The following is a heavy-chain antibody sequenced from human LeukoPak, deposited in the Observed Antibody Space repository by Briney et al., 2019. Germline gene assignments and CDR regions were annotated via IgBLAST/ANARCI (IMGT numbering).Heavy chain of an antibody. Sequence: PSETLSLTCAVYGGSFSGYYWSWIRQPPGKGLEWIGEINHSGSTNYNPSLKSRVTISVDTSKNQFSLKLSSVTAADTAVYYCATSYGSGSYCVAWGQGTLVTVSS. V-gene: IGHV4-34*01. J-gene: IGHJ4*02. CDR3: ATSYGSGSYCVA. CDR2: INHSGST. D-gene: IGHD3-10*01. CDR1: GGSFSGYY.